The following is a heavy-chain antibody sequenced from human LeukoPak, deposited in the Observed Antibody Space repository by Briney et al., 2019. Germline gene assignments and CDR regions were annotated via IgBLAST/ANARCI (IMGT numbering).Heavy chain of an antibody. J-gene: IGHJ4*02. CDR3: ARGYDTTGYFSY. Sequence: SVKVSCKASGGTFSSYAISWVRQAPGQGLEWMGGIIPIFGTANYAQKFQGRVTITADESTSTAYMELSSLRSEDTAVYYCARGYDTTGYFSYWGQGTLVTVSS. CDR1: GGTFSSYA. CDR2: IIPIFGTA. V-gene: IGHV1-69*01. D-gene: IGHD1-1*01.